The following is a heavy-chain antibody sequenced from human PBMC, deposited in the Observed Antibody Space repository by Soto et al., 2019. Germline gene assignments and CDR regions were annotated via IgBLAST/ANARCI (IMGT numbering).Heavy chain of an antibody. CDR3: ASGRESFRGVNY. CDR2: IIPILGIA. Sequence: QVQLVQSGAEVKKPGSSVKVSCKASGGTFSSYTISWVRQAPGQGLEWMGRIIPILGIANYAQKFQGRVTITADKSTSTAYMELSSLRSEYTAVYYCASGRESFRGVNYWGQGTLVTVSS. J-gene: IGHJ4*02. D-gene: IGHD3-10*01. V-gene: IGHV1-69*02. CDR1: GGTFSSYT.